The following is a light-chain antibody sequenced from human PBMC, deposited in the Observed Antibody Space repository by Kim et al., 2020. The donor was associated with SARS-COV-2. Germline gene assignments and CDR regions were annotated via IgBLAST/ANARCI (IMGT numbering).Light chain of an antibody. V-gene: IGKV1-8*01. CDR2: AAS. J-gene: IGKJ4*01. CDR3: QQYYSYRT. CDR1: QGISSY. Sequence: SASAGDRVNITCRASQGISSYLAWYQQKPGKAPKLLIYAASTLQSGVPSRFSGSGSGTDFTLTISCLQSEDFATYYCQQYYSYRTFGGGTKVEI.